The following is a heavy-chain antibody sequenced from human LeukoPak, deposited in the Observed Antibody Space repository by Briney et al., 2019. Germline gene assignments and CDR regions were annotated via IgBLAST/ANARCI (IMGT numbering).Heavy chain of an antibody. CDR3: ARGQSLNDY. Sequence: ASVKVSCKASGYTFTEYYMHWVRQAPGQGLEWMGWINPNSSGANYAEKFQGRVTMTRDTSISTAYMELSRLRYDDTALYYCARGQSLNDYWGQGTLVTVSS. CDR2: INPNSSGA. J-gene: IGHJ4*02. V-gene: IGHV1-2*02. CDR1: GYTFTEYY.